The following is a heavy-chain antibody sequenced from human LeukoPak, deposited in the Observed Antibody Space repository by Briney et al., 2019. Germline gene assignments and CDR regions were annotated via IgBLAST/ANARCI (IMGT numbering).Heavy chain of an antibody. CDR2: IYYSGST. V-gene: IGHV4-39*07. D-gene: IGHD2-2*01. CDR1: GGSISSSSYY. Sequence: SETLSLTCTVSGGSISSSSYYWGWIRQPPGKGLEWIGGIYYSGSTYYNPSLKSRVTISVDTSKNQFSLKLSSVTAADTAVYYCARRPVVPAAGGYYWGQGTLVTVSS. CDR3: ARRPVVPAAGGYY. J-gene: IGHJ4*02.